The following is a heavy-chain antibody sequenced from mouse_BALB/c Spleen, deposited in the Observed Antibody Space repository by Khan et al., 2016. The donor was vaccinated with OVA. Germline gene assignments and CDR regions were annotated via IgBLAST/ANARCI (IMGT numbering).Heavy chain of an antibody. CDR2: ISSGGSYT. J-gene: IGHJ3*01. CDR1: GFTFSTFG. CDR3: TRLAYYYNSEGFAY. D-gene: IGHD1-1*01. V-gene: IGHV5-6*01. Sequence: EVELVESGGDLVKPGGPLKLSCAASGFTFSTFGMSWVRQTPDKRLEWVATISSGGSYTYYPDNVKGRFIISRDNAKNTLDLQMSSLKSEDTAMYYCTRLAYYYNSEGFAYWGQGTLVTVSA.